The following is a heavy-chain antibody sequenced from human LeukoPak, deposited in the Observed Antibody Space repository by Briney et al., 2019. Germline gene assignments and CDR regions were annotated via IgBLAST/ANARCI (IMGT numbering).Heavy chain of an antibody. Sequence: GGSLRLSCVASGFTFISYSMNWVRQAPGKGLEWVSSISGNKNYIYYADSVGGRFTISRDNARDSLFLQMDSLRAEDTGVYYCARDPHNPGPIDYWGQGTLVTVSS. V-gene: IGHV3-21*01. CDR2: ISGNKNYI. J-gene: IGHJ4*02. CDR3: ARDPHNPGPIDY. CDR1: GFTFISYS.